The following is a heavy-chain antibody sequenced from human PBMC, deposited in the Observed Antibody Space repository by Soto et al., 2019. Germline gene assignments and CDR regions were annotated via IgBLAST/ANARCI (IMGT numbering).Heavy chain of an antibody. CDR3: ARESHDILTGPPWVWYFDI. J-gene: IGHJ2*01. V-gene: IGHV4-34*01. CDR1: GGSFSGYY. Sequence: QVQLQQWGAGPLRPLETLSLTCGVSGGSFSGYYWAWIRQSPGKGLEWIGEINDRGSINYNPSLNSRVSISVYTSKKHCSLNLLSVTAADTAVYYCARESHDILTGPPWVWYFDIWGRGTLVTVSS. D-gene: IGHD3-9*01. CDR2: INDRGSI.